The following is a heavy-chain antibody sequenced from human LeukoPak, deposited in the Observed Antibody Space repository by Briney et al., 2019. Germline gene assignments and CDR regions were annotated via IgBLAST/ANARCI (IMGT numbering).Heavy chain of an antibody. CDR2: IYYSGST. CDR1: GGSISSYY. D-gene: IGHD6-19*01. CDR3: ASQKKPGIAVAGTSFDY. Sequence: SETLSLTCTVSGGSISSYYWGWIRQPPGKGLEWIGSIYYSGSTYYNPSLKSRVTISVDTSKNQFSLKLSSVTAADTAVYYCASQKKPGIAVAGTSFDYWGQGTLVTVSS. V-gene: IGHV4-39*01. J-gene: IGHJ4*02.